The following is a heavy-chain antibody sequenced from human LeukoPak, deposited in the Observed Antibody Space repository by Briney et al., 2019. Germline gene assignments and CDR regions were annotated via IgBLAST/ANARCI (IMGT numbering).Heavy chain of an antibody. CDR3: ARGPPYYYDSSGYYDY. V-gene: IGHV4-59*01. CDR1: GGSISSYY. Sequence: SETLSFTCTVSGGSISSYYWSWIRQPPGKGLEWTGYIYYSGSTNYNPSLKSRVTISVDTSKNQFSLKLSSVTAADTAVYYCARGPPYYYDSSGYYDYWGQGTLVTVSS. J-gene: IGHJ4*02. D-gene: IGHD3-22*01. CDR2: IYYSGST.